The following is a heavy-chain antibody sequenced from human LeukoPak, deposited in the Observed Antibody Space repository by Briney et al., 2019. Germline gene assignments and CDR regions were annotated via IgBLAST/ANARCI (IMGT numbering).Heavy chain of an antibody. Sequence: GGSLRLSCAASGFTFSTFNMHWVRQAPGKGLEWVAVFSSDGRSTFYAENVQGRFTLSRDNSKNTLSLQMNSLRAEDTAVYYCARFAGYSSSWPLDYWGQGTLVTVSS. V-gene: IGHV3-30*03. J-gene: IGHJ4*02. CDR3: ARFAGYSSSWPLDY. CDR2: FSSDGRST. D-gene: IGHD6-13*01. CDR1: GFTFSTFN.